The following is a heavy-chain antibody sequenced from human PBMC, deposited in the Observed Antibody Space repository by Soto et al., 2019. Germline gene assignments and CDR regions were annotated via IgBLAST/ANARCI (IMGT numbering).Heavy chain of an antibody. CDR1: GLTFNSYA. CDR2: TSGSDGST. Sequence: GGSLRLSCAASGLTFNSYAMSWVRQAPGKGLEWVSATSGSDGSTYYADSVKGRFTISRDNSKNTLYLQMSSLRAEDTAVYYCASPPRATVTDNIFDYWGQGTLVTVSS. J-gene: IGHJ4*02. CDR3: ASPPRATVTDNIFDY. V-gene: IGHV3-23*01. D-gene: IGHD4-17*01.